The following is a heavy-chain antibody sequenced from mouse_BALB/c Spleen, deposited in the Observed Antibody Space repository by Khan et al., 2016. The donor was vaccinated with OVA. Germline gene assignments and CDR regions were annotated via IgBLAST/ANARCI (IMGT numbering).Heavy chain of an antibody. J-gene: IGHJ3*01. CDR1: GFNIKDTY. Sequence: VQLQQSGAELVKPGASVTLSCTASGFNIKDTYLHWVNQRPEQGLEWVGRIDPENGYVKFDPKFQGKATITADTSSSTVYLQLSSLTSEDTAVYYCARITYYDVSYWGQGTLVTVS. CDR2: IDPENGYV. D-gene: IGHD2-4*01. V-gene: IGHV14-3*02. CDR3: ARITYYDVSY.